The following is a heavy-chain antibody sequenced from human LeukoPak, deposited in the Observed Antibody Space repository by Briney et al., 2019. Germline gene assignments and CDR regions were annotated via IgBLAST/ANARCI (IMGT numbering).Heavy chain of an antibody. CDR1: GFTFSNYV. Sequence: GGSLRLSCAASGFTFSNYVMSWVRQAPGKGLEWVSAMGGGGTTYYADYVKGRFTISRDTSKNTLYLQMNSLRAEDTAIYYCAKAGRPQAVAGWIDYWGQGNLVTVSS. D-gene: IGHD6-19*01. CDR3: AKAGRPQAVAGWIDY. V-gene: IGHV3-23*01. J-gene: IGHJ4*02. CDR2: MGGGGTT.